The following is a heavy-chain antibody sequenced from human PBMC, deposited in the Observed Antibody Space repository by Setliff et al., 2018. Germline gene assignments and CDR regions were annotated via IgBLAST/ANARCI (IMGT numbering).Heavy chain of an antibody. CDR1: GDSIFDNY. Sequence: SETLSLTCSVSGDSIFDNYWSWIRQSPGRGLEWIAYISYTGSTNYNPSLKSRVTISLDTSKNHFSLNLRSVTAADTAVYYCARDGLGAFSLRSMHVWGKGTTVTVSS. CDR2: ISYTGST. J-gene: IGHJ6*04. CDR3: ARDGLGAFSLRSMHV. V-gene: IGHV4-59*12. D-gene: IGHD3-3*02.